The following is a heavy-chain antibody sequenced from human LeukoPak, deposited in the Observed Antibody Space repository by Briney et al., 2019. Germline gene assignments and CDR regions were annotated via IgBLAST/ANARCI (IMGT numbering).Heavy chain of an antibody. CDR3: ARGTHTTSYGGNPPFDY. Sequence: SETLSLTCAVSGGSFSGYYWSWIRQPPGKGLEWIGEINHSGSTNYNPSLKSRVTISVDTSKNQFSLKLSSVTAADTAVYYCARGTHTTSYGGNPPFDYWGQGTLVTVSS. V-gene: IGHV4-34*01. D-gene: IGHD4-23*01. CDR2: INHSGST. CDR1: GGSFSGYY. J-gene: IGHJ4*02.